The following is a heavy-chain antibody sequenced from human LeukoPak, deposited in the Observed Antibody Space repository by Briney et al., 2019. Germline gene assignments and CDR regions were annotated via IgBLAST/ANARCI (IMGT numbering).Heavy chain of an antibody. Sequence: GGSLRLSCAASGFTFSSYSMNWVRQAPGKGLEWVAVISYDGSNKYYADSVKGRFTISRDNSKNTLYLQMNSLRAEDTAVYYCAKDRRTTVTTSYLDYWGQGTLVTVSS. D-gene: IGHD4-11*01. V-gene: IGHV3-30*18. CDR3: AKDRRTTVTTSYLDY. CDR2: ISYDGSNK. CDR1: GFTFSSYS. J-gene: IGHJ4*02.